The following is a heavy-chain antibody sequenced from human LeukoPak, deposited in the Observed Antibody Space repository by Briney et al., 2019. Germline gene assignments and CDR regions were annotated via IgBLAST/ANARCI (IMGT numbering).Heavy chain of an antibody. CDR3: ARDAGRSDSSGYYYADY. CDR1: GYTFTGYY. Sequence: ASVKVSCKASGYTFTGYYMHWVRQAPGQGLEWMGWINPNSGGTSYAQKFQGWVTMTRDTSISTAYMELSRLRSDDTAVYYCARDAGRSDSSGYYYADYWGQGTLVTVSS. CDR2: INPNSGGT. D-gene: IGHD3-22*01. V-gene: IGHV1-2*04. J-gene: IGHJ4*02.